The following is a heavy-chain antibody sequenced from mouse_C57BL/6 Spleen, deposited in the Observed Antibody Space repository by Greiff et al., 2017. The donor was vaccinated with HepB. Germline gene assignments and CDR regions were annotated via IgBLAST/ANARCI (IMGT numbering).Heavy chain of an antibody. Sequence: QVQLQQSGAELVRPGASVTLSCKASGYTFTDYEMHWVKQTPVHGLEWIGAIDPETGGTAYNQKFKGKAILTADKSSSTAYIELRSLTSEDSAVYYCTRDDGYYLAWFAYWGQGTLVTVSA. V-gene: IGHV1-15*01. CDR3: TRDDGYYLAWFAY. J-gene: IGHJ3*01. D-gene: IGHD2-3*01. CDR1: GYTFTDYE. CDR2: IDPETGGT.